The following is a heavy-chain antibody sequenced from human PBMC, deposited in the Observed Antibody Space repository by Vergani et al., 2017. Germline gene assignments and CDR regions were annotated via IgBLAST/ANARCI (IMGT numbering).Heavy chain of an antibody. CDR2: INPNSGGT. Sequence: QVQLVQSGAEVKKPGASVKVSCKAPGYTFTGYYMHWVRQAPGQGRGWMGWINPNSGGTHYAQKVQGRVTMTRDTSISTAYMELSRLRSDDTAVYYCARGQLLPTLSFDYWGQGTLVTVSS. CDR3: ARGQLLPTLSFDY. V-gene: IGHV1-2*02. D-gene: IGHD6-19*01. J-gene: IGHJ4*02. CDR1: GYTFTGYY.